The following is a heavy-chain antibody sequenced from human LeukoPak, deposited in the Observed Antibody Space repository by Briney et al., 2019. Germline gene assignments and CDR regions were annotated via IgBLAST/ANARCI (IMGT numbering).Heavy chain of an antibody. D-gene: IGHD6-13*01. CDR3: AKEGAAVGQGYFQH. J-gene: IGHJ1*01. CDR1: AFTFSSYA. Sequence: SGGSLRLSCAASAFTFSSYAMSWVRQAPGKGLEWVSAISGGGGSTFYADSVKGRFTIPRDNSKNTLFMQMNSLRADDTAVYYCAKEGAAVGQGYFQHWGQGTLVTVPS. V-gene: IGHV3-23*01. CDR2: ISGGGGST.